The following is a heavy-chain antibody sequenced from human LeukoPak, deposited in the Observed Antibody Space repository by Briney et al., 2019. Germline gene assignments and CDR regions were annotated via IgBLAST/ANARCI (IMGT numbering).Heavy chain of an antibody. CDR2: INHSGST. D-gene: IGHD6-6*01. CDR1: GGSFRGYY. CDR3: AHIAARPGKDDY. Sequence: SETLSLTCAVYGGSFRGYYWSWIPQPPGKGLECIGEINHSGSTNYNPSLKSRVTISVDTSKNQFSLELSSVTAADTAVYYCAHIAARPGKDDYWGQGTLVTVSS. J-gene: IGHJ4*02. V-gene: IGHV4-34*01.